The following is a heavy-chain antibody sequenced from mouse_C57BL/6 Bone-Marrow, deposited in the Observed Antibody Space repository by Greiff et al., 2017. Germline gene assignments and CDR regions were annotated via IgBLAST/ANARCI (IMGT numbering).Heavy chain of an antibody. V-gene: IGHV5-2*03. CDR3: ASRLGNHWYFDV. D-gene: IGHD2-1*01. J-gene: IGHJ1*03. CDR2: INSDGGST. Sequence: EVKLMESGGGLVQPGESLKLSCESNEYEFPSHDMSWVRKTPEKRLELVAAINSDGGSTYYPDTMERRFIISRDNTKKTLYLQMRSLRSEDTAVYYCASRLGNHWYFDVWGTGTTVTVSS. CDR1: EYEFPSHD.